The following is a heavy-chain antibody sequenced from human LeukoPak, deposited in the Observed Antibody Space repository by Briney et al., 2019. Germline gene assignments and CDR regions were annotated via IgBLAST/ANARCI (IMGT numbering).Heavy chain of an antibody. CDR2: IGSGGNT. V-gene: IGHV3-23*01. CDR3: AKMGSDIFVVVPAAIIDY. CDR1: GFIFSSYA. J-gene: IGHJ4*02. Sequence: GGSLRLSCAAYGFIFSSYAMSWVRQAPGKGLEWVSCIGSGGNTYYADSVKGRFTISRDNSKNTLYLQMNSLRAEDTAVYYCAKMGSDIFVVVPAAIIDYWGQGTLVTVSS. D-gene: IGHD2-2*01.